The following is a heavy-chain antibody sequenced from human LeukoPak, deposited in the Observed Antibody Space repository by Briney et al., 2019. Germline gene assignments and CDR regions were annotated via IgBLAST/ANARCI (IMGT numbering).Heavy chain of an antibody. V-gene: IGHV4-59*01. Sequence: SETLSLTCNVSGGSISSYYRSWVRQAPGKGLEWIGYIYYSGSTNYNPSLKSRVTMSVGTSKNQFSLKLNSVTAADTAVYYCARDSVYNYGFDYWGQGTLVTVSS. CDR1: GGSISSYY. D-gene: IGHD5-18*01. J-gene: IGHJ4*02. CDR3: ARDSVYNYGFDY. CDR2: IYYSGST.